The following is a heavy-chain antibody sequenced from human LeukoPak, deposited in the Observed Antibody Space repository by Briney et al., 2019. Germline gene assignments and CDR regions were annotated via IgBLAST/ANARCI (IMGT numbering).Heavy chain of an antibody. J-gene: IGHJ4*02. CDR3: ARRGPRYCSSTSCSKKFDY. Sequence: SGGSLRLSCAASGFTFNNYAMSWVRQAPGKGLEWVSAISGSGGSTYYADSVKGRFTISRDNSKNTLYLQMNSLRAEDTAVYYCARRGPRYCSSTSCSKKFDYWGQGTLVTVSS. CDR2: ISGSGGST. CDR1: GFTFNNYA. D-gene: IGHD2-2*01. V-gene: IGHV3-23*01.